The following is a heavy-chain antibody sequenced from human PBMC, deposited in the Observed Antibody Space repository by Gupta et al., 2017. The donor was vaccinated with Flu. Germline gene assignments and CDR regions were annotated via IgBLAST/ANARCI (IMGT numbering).Heavy chain of an antibody. V-gene: IGHV3-21*01. Sequence: VREAEGRGVGWGWSITSTSSYVFYPDSVQGRFTISRDNAKNSLLLQRNRLSVEDTAVYYGARAERFYSGWFDYWGQGTQVTVSS. J-gene: IGHJ5*01. CDR2: ITSTSSYV. D-gene: IGHD3-3*01. CDR3: ARAERFYSGWFDY.